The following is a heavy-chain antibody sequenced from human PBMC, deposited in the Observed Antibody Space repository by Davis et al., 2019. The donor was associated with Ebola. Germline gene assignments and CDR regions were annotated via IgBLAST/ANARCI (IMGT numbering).Heavy chain of an antibody. CDR2: IYYSGST. D-gene: IGHD3-22*01. J-gene: IGHJ6*03. Sequence: LRLSCTVSGGSISRGGSYWTWIRQHPGKGLEWIGYIYYSGSTYYKPSLKSRVTISLDTSKNQFSLNLYSVTAADTDVYYCARDLRYDSSGYDYYFYMDVWGKGTTVTVSS. CDR1: GGSISRGGSY. CDR3: ARDLRYDSSGYDYYFYMDV. V-gene: IGHV4-31*03.